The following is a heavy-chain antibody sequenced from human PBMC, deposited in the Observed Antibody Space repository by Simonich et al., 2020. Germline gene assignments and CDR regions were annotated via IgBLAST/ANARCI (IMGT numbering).Heavy chain of an antibody. CDR1: GYTFTSYG. CDR3: ARASRGTWWYYYFDY. D-gene: IGHD2-15*01. CDR2: FSAYIGTT. V-gene: IGHV1-18*01. J-gene: IGHJ4*02. Sequence: QVQLVQSGAEVKKHGASVKFSCKASGYTFTSYGISWGRQAPGQWLKWMDVFSAYIGTTTYAKKHQGRVTMTPHTSTSTAYMELRSLRSDDTAVYYCARASRGTWWYYYFDYWGQGTLVTVSS.